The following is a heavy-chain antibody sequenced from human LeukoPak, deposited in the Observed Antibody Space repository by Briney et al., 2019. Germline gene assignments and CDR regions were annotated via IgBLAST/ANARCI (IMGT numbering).Heavy chain of an antibody. CDR3: AKDALVLRYTRQREYYFDY. J-gene: IGHJ4*02. D-gene: IGHD3-9*01. Sequence: GGTLRLSCAASGYMFNKYGINWVRQAPGKGLEWVAFIRYDGSNKYYADSVKGRFTISRDNSKNTLYLQMNSLRAEDTAVYYCAKDALVLRYTRQREYYFDYWGQGTLVTVSS. CDR2: IRYDGSNK. CDR1: GYMFNKYG. V-gene: IGHV3-30*02.